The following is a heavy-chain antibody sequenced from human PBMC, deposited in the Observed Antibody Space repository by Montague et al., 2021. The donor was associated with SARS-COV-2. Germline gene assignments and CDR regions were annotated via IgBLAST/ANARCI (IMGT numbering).Heavy chain of an antibody. J-gene: IGHJ3*02. CDR3: ARQPPYQTGALDI. CDR2: IYFNGHS. Sequence: SETLSLTCTVSGGSIRNSHYYCACIRQPPGKGLEWIGSIYFNGHSYYNPSLKNRASISLDTSKNQFYLKLNSVAAADTAVYYCARQPPYQTGALDIWGQGTMVAVSS. CDR1: GGSIRNSHYY. D-gene: IGHD2-2*01. V-gene: IGHV4-39*01.